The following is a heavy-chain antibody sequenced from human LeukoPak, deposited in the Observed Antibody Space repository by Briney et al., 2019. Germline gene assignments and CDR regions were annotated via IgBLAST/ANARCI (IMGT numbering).Heavy chain of an antibody. V-gene: IGHV3-7*01. Sequence: GGSLRLSCEASGFIFSSYWMSWVRQAPGKGLEWVANMKQDGSDKYYADSVKGRFTISRDNAKNSLDLQMNSLRVEDTAVYYCARTGAVCRGGSCYYSFDYWGQGNRVTVSS. CDR3: ARTGAVCRGGSCYYSFDY. J-gene: IGHJ4*02. CDR1: GFIFSSYW. CDR2: MKQDGSDK. D-gene: IGHD2-15*01.